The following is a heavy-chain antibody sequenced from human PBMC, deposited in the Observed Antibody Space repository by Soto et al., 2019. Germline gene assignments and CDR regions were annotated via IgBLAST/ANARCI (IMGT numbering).Heavy chain of an antibody. J-gene: IGHJ6*02. Sequence: QVQLVQSGAEVKKPGSSVKVSCKASGGTFSRYSVSWVRQAPGQGLEWMGRIIPILPSINYARKFQGRVTLTADKSTSTACMELSSLRSDETAVYYCAREGYMAADGMDVWGQGTSVTVSS. CDR1: GGTFSRYS. D-gene: IGHD6-6*01. CDR2: IIPILPSI. CDR3: AREGYMAADGMDV. V-gene: IGHV1-69*08.